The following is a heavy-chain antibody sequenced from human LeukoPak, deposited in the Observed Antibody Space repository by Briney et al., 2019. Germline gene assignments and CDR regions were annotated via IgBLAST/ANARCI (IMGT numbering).Heavy chain of an antibody. CDR3: ARGREYSSSSAFDY. CDR1: GFTFSSYG. Sequence: PGRSLRLSCAASGFTFSSYGMHWVRQAPGKGLEWVAVIWYDGSNKYYADSVKGRFTISRDNSKNTLYLQMNSLRAKDTAVNYCARGREYSSSSAFDYWGQGTLVTVSS. CDR2: IWYDGSNK. V-gene: IGHV3-33*01. J-gene: IGHJ4*02. D-gene: IGHD6-6*01.